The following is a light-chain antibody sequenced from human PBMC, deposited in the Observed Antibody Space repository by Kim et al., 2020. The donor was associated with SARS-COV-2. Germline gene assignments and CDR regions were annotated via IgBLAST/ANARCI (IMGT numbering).Light chain of an antibody. V-gene: IGLV4-69*01. CDR1: SGNGSYA. J-gene: IGLJ1*01. Sequence: ASVKLTCTLSSGNGSYAIAWHQQQPEKGPRYLMKLNSDGSHSKGDGIPDRFSGSSSGAERYLTISSLQSEDEADYYCQTWGTGIWVFGTGTKVTVL. CDR2: LNSDGSH. CDR3: QTWGTGIWV.